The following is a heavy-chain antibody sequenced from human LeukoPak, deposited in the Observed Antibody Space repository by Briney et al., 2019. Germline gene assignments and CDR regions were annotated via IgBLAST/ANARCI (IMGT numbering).Heavy chain of an antibody. CDR1: GFTVPDYA. CDR3: AKGLLWFGELRGGGFDY. J-gene: IGHJ4*02. Sequence: PPGGSLRLSCAASGFTVPDYAMTWVRQAPGKGLEWVSSISASGVMTYYADSVKGRFTISRDNAKNSLYLQMNSLRAEDTALYYCAKGLLWFGELRGGGFDYWGQGTLVTVSS. D-gene: IGHD3-10*01. CDR2: ISASGVMT. V-gene: IGHV3-23*01.